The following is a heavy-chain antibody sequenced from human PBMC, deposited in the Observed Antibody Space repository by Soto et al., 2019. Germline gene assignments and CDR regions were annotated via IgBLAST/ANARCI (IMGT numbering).Heavy chain of an antibody. CDR1: GYTFTSYG. Sequence: GASVKVCCKASGYTFTSYGISWVRQAPGQGLEWMGWISAYNGNTNYAQKLQGRVTMTTDTSTSTAYMELRSLRSDDTAVYYCARGPFVVLVHGDLYYFYYWGQGTLVTVSS. V-gene: IGHV1-18*01. J-gene: IGHJ4*02. CDR2: ISAYNGNT. D-gene: IGHD4-17*01. CDR3: ARGPFVVLVHGDLYYFYY.